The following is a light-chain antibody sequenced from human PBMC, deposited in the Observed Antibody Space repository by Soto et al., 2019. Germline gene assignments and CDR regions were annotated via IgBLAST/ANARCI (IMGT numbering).Light chain of an antibody. CDR3: QQYNSYSPT. Sequence: DIQMTQSPSSLSASVGDRVTITCRASQSILRYLNWYQQKPGKAPKLLIYKASSLESGVPSRFSGSGSGTEFTLTISSLQPDDFATYYCQQYNSYSPTFGQGTKVDI. J-gene: IGKJ1*01. CDR2: KAS. CDR1: QSILRY. V-gene: IGKV1-5*03.